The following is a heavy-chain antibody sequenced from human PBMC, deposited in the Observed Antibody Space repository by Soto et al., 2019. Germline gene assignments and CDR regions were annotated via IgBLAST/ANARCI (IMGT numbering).Heavy chain of an antibody. V-gene: IGHV3-74*01. D-gene: IGHD2-2*01. CDR2: INSDGSST. CDR1: GFTFSSYW. J-gene: IGHJ6*03. CDR3: ARVPRPGYCSSTSCPGRYYYYYYMDV. Sequence: GSLRLSCAASGFTFSSYWMHWVRQAPGKGLVWVSRINSDGSSTSYADSVKGRFTISRDNAKNTLYLQMNSLRAEDTAVYYCARVPRPGYCSSTSCPGRYYYYYYMDVWGKGTTVTVAS.